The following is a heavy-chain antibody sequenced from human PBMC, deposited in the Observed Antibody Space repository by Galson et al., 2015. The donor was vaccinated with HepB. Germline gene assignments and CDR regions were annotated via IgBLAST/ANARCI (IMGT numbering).Heavy chain of an antibody. Sequence: TLSLTCTVSGGSISSRSYYWGWIRQPPGKGLEWIGSIYYSGSTYYNPSLKSRVTISVDTSKNQFSLKLSSVTAADTAVYYCARQRDYDFWSGYGIYYYYYMDVWGKGTTVTVSS. V-gene: IGHV4-39*01. CDR3: ARQRDYDFWSGYGIYYYYYMDV. D-gene: IGHD3-3*01. CDR2: IYYSGST. CDR1: GGSISSRSYY. J-gene: IGHJ6*03.